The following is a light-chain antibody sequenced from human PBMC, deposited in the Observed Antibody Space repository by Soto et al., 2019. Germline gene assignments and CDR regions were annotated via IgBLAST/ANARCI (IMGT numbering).Light chain of an antibody. CDR1: SSDVGGYDF. CDR3: TSYTNTTTRLV. Sequence: QSVLTQPPSVSGSPGQSITISCTGTSSDVGGYDFVSWYRHHPGTAPKLIISEVSKRPSGVSDRFSGSKSGTTASLTISGLQAEDEADYYCTSYTNTTTRLVFGGGTKLTVL. J-gene: IGLJ2*01. V-gene: IGLV2-14*01. CDR2: EVS.